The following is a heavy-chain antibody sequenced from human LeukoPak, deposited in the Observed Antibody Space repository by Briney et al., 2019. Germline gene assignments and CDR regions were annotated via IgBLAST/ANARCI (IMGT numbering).Heavy chain of an antibody. V-gene: IGHV1-2*02. Sequence: ASVKVSCKASVGTFSSYAISWVRQAPGQGLEWMGWINPNSGGTNYAQKFQGRVTMTRDTSISTAYMELSRLRSDDTAVYYCAGSQITMVRGVIMGNWFDPWGQGTLVTVSS. CDR2: INPNSGGT. J-gene: IGHJ5*02. CDR3: AGSQITMVRGVIMGNWFDP. CDR1: VGTFSSYA. D-gene: IGHD3-10*01.